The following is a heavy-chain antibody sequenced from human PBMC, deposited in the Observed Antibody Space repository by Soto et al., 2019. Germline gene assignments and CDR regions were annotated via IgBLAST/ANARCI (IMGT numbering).Heavy chain of an antibody. D-gene: IGHD4-17*01. CDR3: AREEAVTTRYGDNWFDP. J-gene: IGHJ5*02. V-gene: IGHV4-61*01. CDR2: IYYSGST. Sequence: PSETLSLTCTVSGGSVSSGSYYWSWIRQPPGKGLEWIGYIYYSGSTNYNPSLKSRVTISVDTSKNQFSLKLSSVTAADTAVYYCAREEAVTTRYGDNWFDPWGQGTLVTVSS. CDR1: GGSVSSGSYY.